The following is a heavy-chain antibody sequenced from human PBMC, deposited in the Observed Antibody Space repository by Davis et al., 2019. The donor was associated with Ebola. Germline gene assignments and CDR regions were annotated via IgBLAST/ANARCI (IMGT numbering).Heavy chain of an antibody. CDR1: GFTFSSYS. J-gene: IGHJ6*01. CDR3: TLLQEHL. CDR2: ISSSSSSYI. Sequence: GESLKISCAASGFTFSSYSMNWVRQAPGKGLEWVSSISSSSSSYIYYADSVKGRFTISRDNAKNSLYLQMNSLHQGPIGLPPGTLLQEHLWG. V-gene: IGHV3-21*01.